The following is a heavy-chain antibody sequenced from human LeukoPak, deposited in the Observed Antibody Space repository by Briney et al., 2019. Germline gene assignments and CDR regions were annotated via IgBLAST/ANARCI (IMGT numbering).Heavy chain of an antibody. CDR1: GFTFSTYG. D-gene: IGHD3-22*01. Sequence: GGTLRLSCAASGFTFSTYGMSWVRQAPGKGLEWVSGISGSGGSTYYADSVKGRFTISRDNSKNTLYLQMNSLRAEDTAVYYCAKDLLTIYYYDSSGYSDYWGQGTLVTVSS. J-gene: IGHJ4*02. V-gene: IGHV3-23*01. CDR3: AKDLLTIYYYDSSGYSDY. CDR2: ISGSGGST.